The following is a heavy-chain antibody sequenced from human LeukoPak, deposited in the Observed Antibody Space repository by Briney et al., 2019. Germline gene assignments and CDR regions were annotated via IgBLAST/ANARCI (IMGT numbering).Heavy chain of an antibody. D-gene: IGHD2-15*01. J-gene: IGHJ6*02. Sequence: GESLQISCKGSGYRFTTYWIGWVRQLPGKGLEWMGIIYPGDSATRYSPSFQGQVTISADRSISTAYLQWSSLKASDTAIYYCARQGCSGGSCYPPTYYYGMDVWGHGTTVTVSS. V-gene: IGHV5-51*01. CDR2: IYPGDSAT. CDR3: ARQGCSGGSCYPPTYYYGMDV. CDR1: GYRFTTYW.